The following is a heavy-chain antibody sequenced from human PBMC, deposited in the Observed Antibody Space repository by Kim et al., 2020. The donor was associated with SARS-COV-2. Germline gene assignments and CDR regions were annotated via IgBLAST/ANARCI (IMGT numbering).Heavy chain of an antibody. J-gene: IGHJ4*02. Sequence: GGSLRLSCAASGFTFSSYSMNWVRQAPGKGLEWVSSISSSSSYIYYADSVKGRFTISRDNAKNSLYLQMNSLRSEDTAVYYCARAVYYYDSSGYYGTLQPSDYWGQGTLVTVSS. V-gene: IGHV3-21*01. D-gene: IGHD3-22*01. CDR1: GFTFSSYS. CDR2: ISSSSSYI. CDR3: ARAVYYYDSSGYYGTLQPSDY.